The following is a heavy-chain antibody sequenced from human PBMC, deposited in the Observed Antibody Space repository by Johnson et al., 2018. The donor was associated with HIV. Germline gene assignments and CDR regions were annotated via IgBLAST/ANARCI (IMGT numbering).Heavy chain of an antibody. CDR3: ARVMGLGGYSLAFDI. D-gene: IGHD3-22*01. CDR1: GFTFDDYG. CDR2: IKHDGSEK. V-gene: IGHV3-7*01. Sequence: VQLVESGGGAVRPGGSLRLSCAASGFTFDDYGMGWVRQGPGKGLEWVANIKHDGSEKYYVDSVKGRFTISRDNAKNSLYLQMNSRRAEDTAVYYCARVMGLGGYSLAFDIWGQGTMVTVSS. J-gene: IGHJ3*02.